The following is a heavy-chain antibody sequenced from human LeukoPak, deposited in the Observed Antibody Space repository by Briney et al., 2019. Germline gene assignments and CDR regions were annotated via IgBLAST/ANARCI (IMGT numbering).Heavy chain of an antibody. Sequence: GGSLRLSCVGSGFTFSSYAMSWVRQAPGKGLEWVSSISSSSSYIYYADSVKGRFTISRDNAKNSLYLQMNSLRAEDTAVYYCARGSSGYSGYWGQGTLVTVSS. D-gene: IGHD3-22*01. CDR2: ISSSSSYI. V-gene: IGHV3-21*01. CDR3: ARGSSGYSGY. CDR1: GFTFSSYA. J-gene: IGHJ4*02.